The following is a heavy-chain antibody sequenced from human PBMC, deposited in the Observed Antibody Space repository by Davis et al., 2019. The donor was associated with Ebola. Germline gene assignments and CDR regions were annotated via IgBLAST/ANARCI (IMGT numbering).Heavy chain of an antibody. J-gene: IGHJ3*02. CDR2: INPITGGT. CDR1: GYRFTSYY. D-gene: IGHD3-22*01. Sequence: ASVKVSCKASGYRFTSYYMHWVRQAPGQGLEWMGIINPITGGTSYAQNFQVRVNMTRDTSTSTVYMELGSLRSEDTAVYYCAREGGCYYDSSGYVFDIWGQGTMVKVSS. V-gene: IGHV1-46*01. CDR3: AREGGCYYDSSGYVFDI.